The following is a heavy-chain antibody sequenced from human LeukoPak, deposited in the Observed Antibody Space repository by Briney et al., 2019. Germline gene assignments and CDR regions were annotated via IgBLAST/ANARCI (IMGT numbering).Heavy chain of an antibody. CDR3: AKNFYGDYNVFFDY. CDR1: GFTFSNFA. CDR2: LSGSGGST. Sequence: PGGSLRLSCAASGFTFSNFAMSWVRQAPGKGLEWVSALSGSGGSTYYADSVRGRFTISRDNSKSTLYLQMHSLRAEDTAIYYCAKNFYGDYNVFFDYWGQGTLVTVSS. D-gene: IGHD4-17*01. V-gene: IGHV3-23*01. J-gene: IGHJ4*02.